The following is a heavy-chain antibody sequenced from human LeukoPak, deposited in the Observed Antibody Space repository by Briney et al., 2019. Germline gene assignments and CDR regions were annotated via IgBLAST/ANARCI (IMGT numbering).Heavy chain of an antibody. Sequence: ASVKVSCKASGYTFTSYDINWVRQATGQGLEWMGWMNPNSGNRGYAQKFQGRVTMTRNTPISTAYMELSSLRSEDTAVYYCAGEYYYDSSGYRVGYWGQGTLATVSS. CDR3: AGEYYYDSSGYRVGY. CDR2: MNPNSGNR. CDR1: GYTFTSYD. J-gene: IGHJ4*02. D-gene: IGHD3-22*01. V-gene: IGHV1-8*01.